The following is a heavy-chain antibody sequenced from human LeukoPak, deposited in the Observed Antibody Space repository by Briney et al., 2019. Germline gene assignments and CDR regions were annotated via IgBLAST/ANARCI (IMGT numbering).Heavy chain of an antibody. CDR3: ATGDSGSYSAFDI. Sequence: ASVKVSCKVSGYTLTELSMHWVRQAPGKGLEWMGGFDPEDGETIYAQKFQGRVTMNEDTSTDTAYMELSSLRSEDTAVYYCATGDSGSYSAFDIWGQGTMVAVSS. V-gene: IGHV1-24*01. CDR1: GYTLTELS. CDR2: FDPEDGET. J-gene: IGHJ3*02. D-gene: IGHD3-10*01.